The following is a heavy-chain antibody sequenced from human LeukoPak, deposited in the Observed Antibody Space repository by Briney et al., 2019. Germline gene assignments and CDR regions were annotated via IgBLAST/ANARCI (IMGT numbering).Heavy chain of an antibody. J-gene: IGHJ3*02. Sequence: GASVKVSCKASGYTFTSYGISWVRQAPGQGLEWMGWISAYNGNTNYAQKLQGRVTMTTDTSTSTAYMELRSLRSDDTAVYYCARDSAAAGMGGGDDAFDIWGQGTMVTVSS. CDR2: ISAYNGNT. CDR1: GYTFTSYG. V-gene: IGHV1-18*01. D-gene: IGHD6-13*01. CDR3: ARDSAAAGMGGGDDAFDI.